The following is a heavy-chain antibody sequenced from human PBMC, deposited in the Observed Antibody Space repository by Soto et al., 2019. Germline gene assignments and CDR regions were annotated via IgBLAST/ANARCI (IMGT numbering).Heavy chain of an antibody. V-gene: IGHV3-33*06. Sequence: GGSLRLSCAASGYSITNNGMHWVRQAPGKGLEWVALIWAHGTDQYYADSVKGRFTVSRDTSTNTVYLQMNSLRAEDTARYYCGKDIRSGSIDYWDQG. CDR1: GYSITNNG. D-gene: IGHD1-1*01. J-gene: IGHJ4*02. CDR2: IWAHGTDQ. CDR3: GKDIRSGSIDY.